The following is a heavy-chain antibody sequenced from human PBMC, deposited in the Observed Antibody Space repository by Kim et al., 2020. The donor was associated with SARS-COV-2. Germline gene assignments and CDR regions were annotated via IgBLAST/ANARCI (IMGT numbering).Heavy chain of an antibody. J-gene: IGHJ4*02. V-gene: IGHV4-39*01. D-gene: IGHD4-17*01. Sequence: YYNPSLKSRVTISVDTSKNQFSLKLSSVTAADTAVYYCARRTTVTGYFDYWGQGTLVTVSS. CDR3: ARRTTVTGYFDY.